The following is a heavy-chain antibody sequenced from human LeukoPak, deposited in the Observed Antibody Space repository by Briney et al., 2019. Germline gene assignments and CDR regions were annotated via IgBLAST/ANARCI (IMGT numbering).Heavy chain of an antibody. J-gene: IGHJ6*03. V-gene: IGHV4-61*02. D-gene: IGHD6-13*01. Sequence: SQTLSLTCTVSGGSISSGSYYWSWIRQPAGKGLEWIGRIYTSGSTNYNPSLQSRVTISVDTSKNQFSQKLSSVTAADTAVYYCARRGYSSSWNYYYMDVWGKGTTVTVSS. CDR2: IYTSGST. CDR1: GGSISSGSYY. CDR3: ARRGYSSSWNYYYMDV.